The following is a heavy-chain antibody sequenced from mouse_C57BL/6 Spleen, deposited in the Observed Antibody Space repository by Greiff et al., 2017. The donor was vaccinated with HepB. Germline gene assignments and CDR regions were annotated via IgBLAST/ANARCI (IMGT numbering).Heavy chain of an antibody. J-gene: IGHJ1*03. D-gene: IGHD1-2*01. CDR2: ISYDGSN. CDR3: ARVDDYGHWYFDV. CDR1: GYSITSGYY. V-gene: IGHV3-6*01. Sequence: DVQLQESGPGLVKPSQSLSLTCSVTGYSITSGYYWNWIRQFPGNKLEWMGYISYDGSNNYNPSLKNRISITRDTSKNQFFLKLNAVTTEDTATYYCARVDDYGHWYFDVWGTGTTVTVSS.